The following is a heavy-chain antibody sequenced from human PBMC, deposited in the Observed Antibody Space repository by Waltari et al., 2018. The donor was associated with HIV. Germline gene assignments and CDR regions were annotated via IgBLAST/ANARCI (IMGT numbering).Heavy chain of an antibody. Sequence: EVQLVESGGGLVQPGGSLRLSCAASGFTFSSYWMSWVRQAQGKGEEWVAKKKQDGSEKDYGGSVKGGFTISRDNAKNSLYLQMNSLRAEDTAVYYCAGGGQQLVRGVYWGQGTLVTVSS. D-gene: IGHD6-13*01. CDR3: AGGGQQLVRGVY. CDR2: KKQDGSEK. V-gene: IGHV3-7*01. CDR1: GFTFSSYW. J-gene: IGHJ4*02.